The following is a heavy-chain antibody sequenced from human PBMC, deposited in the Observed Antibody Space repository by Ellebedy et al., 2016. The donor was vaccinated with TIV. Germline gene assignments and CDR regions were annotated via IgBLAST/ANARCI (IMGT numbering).Heavy chain of an antibody. J-gene: IGHJ4*02. D-gene: IGHD5-18*01. CDR2: IYSDGSGT. Sequence: PGGSLRLSCAASGFTFSNSAMHWVRQAPGKGLVWVSRIYSDGSGTTYAASVKGRFTIFRDKSKSTLDLQMNSLRAEDTAVYYCLSGYKYGFTYWGQGTLATVSS. CDR1: GFTFSNSA. CDR3: LSGYKYGFTY. V-gene: IGHV3-74*01.